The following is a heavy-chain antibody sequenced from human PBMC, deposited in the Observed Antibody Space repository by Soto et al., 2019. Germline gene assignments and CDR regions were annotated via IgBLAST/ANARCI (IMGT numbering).Heavy chain of an antibody. CDR2: INAGNGNT. D-gene: IGHD1-7*01. CDR1: GYTFTSYA. V-gene: IGHV1-3*05. Sequence: QVQLVQSGAEEKKPGASVKVSCKASGYTFTSYAMHWVRQAPGQRLEWMGWINAGNGNTKYSQKFQGRVTITRDTSASTAYKELRSLRSEDTAVYYCARDPGNYVSGLFRPWGQGTLVTVSS. J-gene: IGHJ5*02. CDR3: ARDPGNYVSGLFRP.